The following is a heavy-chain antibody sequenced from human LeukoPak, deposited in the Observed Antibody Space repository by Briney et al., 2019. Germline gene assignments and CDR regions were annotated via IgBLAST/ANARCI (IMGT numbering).Heavy chain of an antibody. CDR1: GGSISSGSYY. V-gene: IGHV4-61*02. CDR3: AKGAGGFSYYNWFDP. CDR2: IYTSGST. J-gene: IGHJ5*02. D-gene: IGHD5-18*01. Sequence: SETLSLTCTVSGGSISSGSYYWSWIRQPAGKGLEWIGRIYTSGSTNYNPSLKSRVTISVGTSKNQFSLKLASVTAADTAIYYCAKGAGGFSYYNWFDPWGQGTLVTVSS.